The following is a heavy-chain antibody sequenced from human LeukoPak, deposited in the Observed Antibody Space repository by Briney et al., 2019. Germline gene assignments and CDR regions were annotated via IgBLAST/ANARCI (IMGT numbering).Heavy chain of an antibody. CDR1: GFTFSSYN. J-gene: IGHJ6*03. D-gene: IGHD3-16*01. V-gene: IGHV3-21*01. CDR2: ITRGSSYR. CDR3: ARGGPKVLYYYYYYYMDV. Sequence: GGSLRLSCAASGFTFSSYNMNWVRQAPGKELEWVSSITRGSSYRFYADSVKGRFTISRDNAKNSLYLQMNSLRAEDTAVYYCARGGPKVLYYYYYYYMDVWGKGTTVTISS.